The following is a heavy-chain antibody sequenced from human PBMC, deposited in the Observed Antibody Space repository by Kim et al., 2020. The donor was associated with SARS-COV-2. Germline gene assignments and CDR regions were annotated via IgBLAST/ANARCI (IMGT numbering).Heavy chain of an antibody. CDR3: SRAYESGGYYYFGGY. J-gene: IGHJ4*02. V-gene: IGHV3-72*01. Sequence: AVVKGRITISRDASKNSLYLQMNNLKTEDTAVYYCSRAYESGGYYYFGGYWGQGILVTVSS. D-gene: IGHD3-22*01.